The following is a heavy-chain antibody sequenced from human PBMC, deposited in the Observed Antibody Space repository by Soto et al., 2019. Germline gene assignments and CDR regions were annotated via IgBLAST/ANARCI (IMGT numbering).Heavy chain of an antibody. D-gene: IGHD4-17*01. CDR2: IFWDDDK. Sequence: QITLKESGPTLVKPTQTLTLTCTFSGFSLSTSGVGVGWIRQPPGKALEWLALIFWDDDKRYGPSLKSRLTIXXDTSKNQVVPTMTNMDPVDTATYYCARYYGGNYAYWGQGTLVTVSS. CDR1: GFSLSTSGVG. V-gene: IGHV2-5*05. J-gene: IGHJ4*02. CDR3: ARYYGGNYAY.